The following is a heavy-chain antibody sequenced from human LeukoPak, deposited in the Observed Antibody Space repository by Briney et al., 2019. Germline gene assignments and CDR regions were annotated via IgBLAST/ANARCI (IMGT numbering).Heavy chain of an antibody. V-gene: IGHV3-30*04. Sequence: GGSLRLSCAASGFTFTSYAVHWVRQAPGKGLEWVAVISYDGIDKYYADSVKGRFSISRDNSKNTLYLQMNSLRAEDTAVYYCSRTYYYDRSGYPNYYGMDVWGQGTTVTVSS. CDR1: GFTFTSYA. D-gene: IGHD3-22*01. J-gene: IGHJ6*02. CDR2: ISYDGIDK. CDR3: SRTYYYDRSGYPNYYGMDV.